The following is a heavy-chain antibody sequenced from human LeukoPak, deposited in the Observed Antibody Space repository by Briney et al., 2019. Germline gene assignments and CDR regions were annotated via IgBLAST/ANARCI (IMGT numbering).Heavy chain of an antibody. CDR2: ISAYNGNT. CDR1: GYTFTSYG. V-gene: IGHV1-18*01. J-gene: IGHJ6*02. Sequence: ASVKVSCKASGYTFTSYGISWVRQAPGQGLEWMGWISAYNGNTNYAQKLQGRVTMTTDTSTSTAYMELRSLRSDDTAVYYCARDPKRMVRGTYYGMDVWGQGTTVTVS. CDR3: ARDPKRMVRGTYYGMDV. D-gene: IGHD3-10*01.